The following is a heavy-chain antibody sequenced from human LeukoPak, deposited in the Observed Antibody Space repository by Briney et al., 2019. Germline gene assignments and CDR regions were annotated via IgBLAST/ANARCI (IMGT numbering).Heavy chain of an antibody. CDR2: LSIDGVNT. J-gene: IGHJ4*02. Sequence: PGGSLRLSCAVSGFTFSNYAMSWVRQAPGKGLEWVSALSIDGVNTYYADSVKGRFTISRDNSKNTLYLQMNSLRAEDTAVYYCAKDDGDYAKGYHFDYWGQGTLVTVSS. V-gene: IGHV3-23*01. CDR1: GFTFSNYA. CDR3: AKDDGDYAKGYHFDY. D-gene: IGHD4-17*01.